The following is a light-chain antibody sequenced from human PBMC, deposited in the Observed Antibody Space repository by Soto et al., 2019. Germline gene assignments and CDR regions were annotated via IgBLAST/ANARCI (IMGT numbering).Light chain of an antibody. V-gene: IGLV2-14*01. CDR1: SSDVGGYNY. Sequence: QSVLTQPASVSGSPGQSITISCTGTSSDVGGYNYVSWYQQHPGKAPKLMIYDVSNRPSGVSNRFSGSKSGNTASLTISGLQAADEADYYCSSYTISSTLVVFGGATKLTVL. J-gene: IGLJ2*01. CDR3: SSYTISSTLVV. CDR2: DVS.